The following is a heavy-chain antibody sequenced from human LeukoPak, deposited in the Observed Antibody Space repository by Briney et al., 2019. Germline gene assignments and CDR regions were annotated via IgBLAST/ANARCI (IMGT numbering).Heavy chain of an antibody. Sequence: SVKVSCKASGGTLSSYPMSWVRQAPGQGLEWMGRVIPIAGLTNYGQKFQGRVTLTADISIKTAYMELSGLTIDDTAIYYCARSVASPNAGRGNWFDPWGQGTLVTVSS. V-gene: IGHV1-69*02. CDR3: ARSVASPNAGRGNWFDP. D-gene: IGHD3-10*01. J-gene: IGHJ5*02. CDR1: GGTLSSYP. CDR2: VIPIAGLT.